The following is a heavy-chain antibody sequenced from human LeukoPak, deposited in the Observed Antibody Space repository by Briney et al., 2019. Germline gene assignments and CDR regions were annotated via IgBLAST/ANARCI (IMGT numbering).Heavy chain of an antibody. CDR3: ARMAVTTGY. V-gene: IGHV1-2*02. CDR2: INPNSGGT. Sequence: ASVKVSCKASGGTFSSYAINWVRQAPGQGLEWMGWINPNSGGTNYAQKFQGRVTMTRDTSISTAYMELSRLRSDDTAVYYCARMAVTTGYWGQGTLVTVSS. D-gene: IGHD4-11*01. CDR1: GGTFSSYA. J-gene: IGHJ4*02.